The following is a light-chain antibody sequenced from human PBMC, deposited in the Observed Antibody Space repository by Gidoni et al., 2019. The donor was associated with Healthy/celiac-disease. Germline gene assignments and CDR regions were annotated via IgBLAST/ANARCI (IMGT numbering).Light chain of an antibody. CDR2: WAS. CDR3: QQYYGTPIT. Sequence: DIVMTQSPDSLAVSLGARATINCKSSQSSLYSSNNKNYLAWYQQKPGQPPKLLIYWASTRESGVPDRFSGSGSGTDFTLTISSLQAEDVAVYYCQQYYGTPITFGQGTRLEIK. CDR1: QSSLYSSNNKNY. J-gene: IGKJ5*01. V-gene: IGKV4-1*01.